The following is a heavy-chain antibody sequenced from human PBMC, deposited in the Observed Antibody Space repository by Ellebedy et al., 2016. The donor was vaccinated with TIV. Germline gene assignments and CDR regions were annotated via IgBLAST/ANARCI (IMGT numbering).Heavy chain of an antibody. CDR1: GFTFSSFA. CDR2: ISGGGDST. J-gene: IGHJ3*02. CDR3: AKSHDSSGYHYVGAFDI. V-gene: IGHV3-23*01. Sequence: GGSLRLSCAASGFTFSSFAMHWVRQAPGKGLGWLSVISGGGDSTYHADSVKGRFTISRDNAKNTLYLQMHSLRAEDTAVYYCAKSHDSSGYHYVGAFDIWGLGTMVTASS. D-gene: IGHD3-22*01.